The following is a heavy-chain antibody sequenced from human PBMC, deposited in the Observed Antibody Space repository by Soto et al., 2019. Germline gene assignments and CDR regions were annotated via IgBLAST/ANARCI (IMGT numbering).Heavy chain of an antibody. CDR1: GFTFSSYW. Sequence: GGSLRLSCAVSGFTFSSYWMHWVRQAPGKGLEWVSGVSGTGGSAYYADSVKGRFTISRDKSTNTLYLHMNSLRAEDTAVYYCARGSAYSDYDLEYWGQGTLVTVSS. V-gene: IGHV3-23*01. J-gene: IGHJ4*02. CDR2: VSGTGGSA. D-gene: IGHD4-17*01. CDR3: ARGSAYSDYDLEY.